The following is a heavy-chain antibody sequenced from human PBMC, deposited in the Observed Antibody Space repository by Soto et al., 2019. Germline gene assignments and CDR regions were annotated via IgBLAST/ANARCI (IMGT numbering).Heavy chain of an antibody. V-gene: IGHV1-8*01. CDR1: GYTFTSYD. CDR3: ASAQLYYYYYYMDV. CDR2: MNPNSGNT. Sequence: QVQLVQSGAEVKKPGASVKVSCKASGYTFTSYDINWVRQATGQGLEWMGWMNPNSGNTGYAQKFQGRVTMTRNTTISTAYMELSSLRSEDTAVYYCASAQLYYYYYYMDVWGKGTTVTVSS. J-gene: IGHJ6*03.